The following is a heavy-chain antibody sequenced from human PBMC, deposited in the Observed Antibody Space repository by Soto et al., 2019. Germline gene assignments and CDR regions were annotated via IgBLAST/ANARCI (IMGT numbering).Heavy chain of an antibody. Sequence: PGGSLRLSCAASGFTFSSYWMSWVRQAPGKGLQWVATIKQDGTEKTSVDSVKGRFTISRDNAQSSLYLQMDSLTAGDTAVYYCTRARKYGSSQYERKHYFDYWGQGTPVTV. V-gene: IGHV3-7*03. CDR1: GFTFSSYW. CDR2: IKQDGTEK. D-gene: IGHD6-13*01. J-gene: IGHJ4*02. CDR3: TRARKYGSSQYERKHYFDY.